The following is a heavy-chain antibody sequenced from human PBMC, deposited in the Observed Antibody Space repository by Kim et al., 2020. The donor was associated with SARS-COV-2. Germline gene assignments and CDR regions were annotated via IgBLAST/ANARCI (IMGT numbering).Heavy chain of an antibody. D-gene: IGHD6-19*01. CDR3: VREYSGGHFDY. Sequence: TMYDQKFQGRGTMTRDTPTSTVYMELSSLRSEDTAVYYCVREYSGGHFDYWGQGTLVTVSS. J-gene: IGHJ4*02. V-gene: IGHV1-46*01. CDR2: T.